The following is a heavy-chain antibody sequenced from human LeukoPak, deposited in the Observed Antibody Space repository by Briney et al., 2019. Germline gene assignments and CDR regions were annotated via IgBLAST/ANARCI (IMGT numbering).Heavy chain of an antibody. Sequence: KPSETLSLTCAVYGGSFSGYYWSWIRQPPGKGLEWIGETNHSGSTNYNPSLKSRVTISVDTSKNQFSLKLSSVTAADTAVYYCARVGQSGYRFDYWGQGTLVTVSS. CDR2: TNHSGST. J-gene: IGHJ4*02. CDR3: ARVGQSGYRFDY. D-gene: IGHD3-3*01. V-gene: IGHV4-34*01. CDR1: GGSFSGYY.